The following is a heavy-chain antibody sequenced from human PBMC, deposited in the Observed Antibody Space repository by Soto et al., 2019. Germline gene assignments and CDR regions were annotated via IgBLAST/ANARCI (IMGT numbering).Heavy chain of an antibody. CDR3: ARVVRGYCSGGSCYGGSYYYYMDV. J-gene: IGHJ6*03. CDR1: GFTFSSYD. D-gene: IGHD2-15*01. CDR2: IGTAGDT. V-gene: IGHV3-13*01. Sequence: EVQLVESGGGLVQPGGSLRLSCAASGFTFSSYDMHWVRQATGKGLEWVSAIGTAGDTYYPGSVKGRFTISRENAKNSLYLQMNSLRAADTAVYHCARVVRGYCSGGSCYGGSYYYYMDVWGKGTTVTVSS.